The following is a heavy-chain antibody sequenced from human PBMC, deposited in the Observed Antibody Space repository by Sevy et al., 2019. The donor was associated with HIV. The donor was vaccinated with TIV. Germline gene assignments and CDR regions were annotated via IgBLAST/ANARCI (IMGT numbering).Heavy chain of an antibody. CDR3: AKKMGGGSGMAFLVDY. J-gene: IGHJ4*02. CDR2: ISGTGDYK. V-gene: IGHV3-23*01. Sequence: GGSLRLSCAASGFTFSNFAMGWVRQAPGKGLDWISVISGTGDYKYYADSVKGRFTISRDNSKNTLSLQINSLRAEDTAIFYCAKKMGGGSGMAFLVDYWGQGTLVTVSS. CDR1: GFTFSNFA. D-gene: IGHD5-18*01.